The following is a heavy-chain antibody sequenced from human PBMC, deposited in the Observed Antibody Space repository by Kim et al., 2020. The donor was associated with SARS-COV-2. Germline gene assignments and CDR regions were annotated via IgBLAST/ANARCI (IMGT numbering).Heavy chain of an antibody. CDR3: ARQARAFSVSVNWFAP. V-gene: IGHV4-39*01. J-gene: IGHJ5*02. Sequence: SETLSLTCTVSGGSISSSSYYWGWIRQPPGKGLEWIGSIYYSGSTYYNSSLKSRVTISVDTSKNQFSLKLSSVTAADTAVYYCARQARAFSVSVNWFAP. D-gene: IGHD3-3*02. CDR1: GGSISSSSYY. CDR2: IYYSGST.